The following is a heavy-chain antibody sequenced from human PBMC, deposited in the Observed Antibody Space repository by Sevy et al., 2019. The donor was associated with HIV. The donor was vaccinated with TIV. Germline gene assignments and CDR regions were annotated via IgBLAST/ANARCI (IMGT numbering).Heavy chain of an antibody. CDR2: IYPGDSDA. J-gene: IGHJ6*03. CDR1: GYSFSNYW. V-gene: IGHV5-51*01. Sequence: GESLKISCKGSGYSFSNYWIGWVRQMPGRGLEWMGIIYPGDSDARYSPSFQGQVTISADKSINTAYLQWSSLKASDTALYFCARNELDIVVIPAVIGGGNEHYYYMDVWGKGTTVTVSS. CDR3: ARNELDIVVIPAVIGGGNEHYYYMDV. D-gene: IGHD2-2*02.